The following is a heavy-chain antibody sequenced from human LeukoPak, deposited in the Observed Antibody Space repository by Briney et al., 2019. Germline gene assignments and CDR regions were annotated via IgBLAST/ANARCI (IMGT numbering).Heavy chain of an antibody. CDR1: GGSISTYS. CDR3: ARDPFKDPFDS. V-gene: IGHV4-4*07. Sequence: LETLSLTCTVSGGSISTYSWNWIRQPAGKGLEWIGRISIRVSTTYNPSLRSRVTISVDTSKSQFSLKLTSVPAADTAVYYCARDPFKDPFDSWGQGTVVTVSS. CDR2: ISIRVST. J-gene: IGHJ3*02.